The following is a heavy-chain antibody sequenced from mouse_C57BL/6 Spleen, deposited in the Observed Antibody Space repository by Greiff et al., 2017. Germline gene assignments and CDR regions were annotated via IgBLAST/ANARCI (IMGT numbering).Heavy chain of an antibody. CDR1: GFTFSSYA. V-gene: IGHV5-9-1*02. D-gene: IGHD2-3*01. Sequence: EVKVVESGEGLVKPGGSLKLSCAASGFTFSSYAMSWVRQTPEQRLAWVAYISSGGDDIYYADTVKGRFTISRDNARNTLYLQISSLKSEDTAMYYCTRDGYYGYAMDYWGQGTSVTVSS. J-gene: IGHJ4*01. CDR2: ISSGGDDI. CDR3: TRDGYYGYAMDY.